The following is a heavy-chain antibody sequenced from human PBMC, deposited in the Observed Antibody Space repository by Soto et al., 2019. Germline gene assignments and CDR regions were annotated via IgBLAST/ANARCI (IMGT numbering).Heavy chain of an antibody. V-gene: IGHV4-59*01. Sequence: SETLSLTCTVSGGSISSYYWSWIRQPPGKGLEWIGYIYYSGSTNYNPSLKGRVTISVDTSKNQFSLKLSSVTAADTAVYYCARVGGYVARWGQGTLVTVSS. D-gene: IGHD5-12*01. CDR2: IYYSGST. CDR1: GGSISSYY. CDR3: ARVGGYVAR. J-gene: IGHJ4*02.